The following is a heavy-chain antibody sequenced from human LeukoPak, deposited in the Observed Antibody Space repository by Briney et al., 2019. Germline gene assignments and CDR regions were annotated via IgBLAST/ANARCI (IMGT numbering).Heavy chain of an antibody. J-gene: IGHJ4*02. D-gene: IGHD2-8*01. Sequence: NPGGSLRLSCAASGFTFSSYNMNWVRQAPGKGLEWVSSISSSSSYIYYADSVKGRFTISRDNAKNSLHLQMNSLRAEDTAVYYCARNNDGSSNGAFDYWGQGTLVTVSS. CDR1: GFTFSSYN. V-gene: IGHV3-21*01. CDR2: ISSSSSYI. CDR3: ARNNDGSSNGAFDY.